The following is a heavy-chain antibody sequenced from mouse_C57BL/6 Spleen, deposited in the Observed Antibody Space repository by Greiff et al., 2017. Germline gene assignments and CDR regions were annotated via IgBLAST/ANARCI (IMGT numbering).Heavy chain of an antibody. Sequence: QVQLQQPGAELVKPGASVKLSCKASGYTFTSYWMHWVKQRPGQGLEWIGMIHPNSGSTNYNEKFKSKATLTVDKSSSTAYMQRSSLTSEDSAVYYGARWGDEGNYIDYWGQGTSLTVSS. CDR3: ARWGDEGNYIDY. J-gene: IGHJ2*02. CDR2: IHPNSGST. D-gene: IGHD2-13*01. CDR1: GYTFTSYW. V-gene: IGHV1-64*01.